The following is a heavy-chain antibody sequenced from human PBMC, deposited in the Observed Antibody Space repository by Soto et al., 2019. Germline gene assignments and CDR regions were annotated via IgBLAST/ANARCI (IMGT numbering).Heavy chain of an antibody. Sequence: EVHLVESEGGVVQPGGSLRLSCAASGFSFSMYSMNWVRQAPGKGLEWVSYISSNSATIYDTDSGRGRFTISRDNAKNSLYLQMNSLRDEDTAVYYCAREDILGTRSFDYWGQGTLVTVSS. CDR3: AREDILGTRSFDY. J-gene: IGHJ4*02. CDR1: GFSFSMYS. D-gene: IGHD1-26*01. V-gene: IGHV3-48*02. CDR2: ISSNSATI.